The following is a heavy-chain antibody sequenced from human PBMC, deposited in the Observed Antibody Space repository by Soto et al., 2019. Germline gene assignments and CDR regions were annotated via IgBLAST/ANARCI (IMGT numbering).Heavy chain of an antibody. CDR2: ISSSSYI. D-gene: IGHD6-13*01. V-gene: IGHV3-21*01. CDR1: GFTFSSYS. CDR3: ARGQTGGRQQLALDY. J-gene: IGHJ4*02. Sequence: EVQLVESGGGLVKPGGSLRLSCAASGFTFSSYSMNWVRQAPGKGLEWVSSISSSSYIYYADSVKGRFTISRDNAKNSLYLQMNSLRAEDTAVYYCARGQTGGRQQLALDYWGQGTLVTVSS.